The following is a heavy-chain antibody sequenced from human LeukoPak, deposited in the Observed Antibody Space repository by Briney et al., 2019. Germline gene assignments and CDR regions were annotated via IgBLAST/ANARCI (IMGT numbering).Heavy chain of an antibody. CDR1: GYTFTGYY. J-gene: IGHJ3*02. Sequence: ASVKVSCKASGYTFTGYYMHWVRQAPGQGLEWMGWVNADNSNTKYSQEFQGRVTITRDTSASTAYMDLNSLRAEDTAVYYCARDGVGDAFDIWGQGTMVTVSS. V-gene: IGHV1-3*03. CDR3: ARDGVGDAFDI. D-gene: IGHD3-16*01. CDR2: VNADNSNT.